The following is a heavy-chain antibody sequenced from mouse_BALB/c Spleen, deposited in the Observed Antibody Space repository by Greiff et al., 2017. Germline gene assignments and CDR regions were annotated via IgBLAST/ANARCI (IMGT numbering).Heavy chain of an antibody. CDR3: TRSPIHYYGLYYFDY. J-gene: IGHJ2*01. D-gene: IGHD1-2*01. V-gene: IGHV1-5*01. Sequence: EVQGVESGTVLARPGASVKMSCKASGYSFTSYWMHWVKQRPGQGLEWIGAIYPGNSDTSYNQKFKGKAKLTAVTSASTAYMELSSLTNEDSAVYYCTRSPIHYYGLYYFDYWGQGTTLTVSS. CDR2: IYPGNSDT. CDR1: GYSFTSYW.